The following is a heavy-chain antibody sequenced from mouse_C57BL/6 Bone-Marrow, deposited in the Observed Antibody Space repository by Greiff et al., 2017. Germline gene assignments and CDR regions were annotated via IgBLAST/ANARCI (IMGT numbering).Heavy chain of an antibody. CDR2: IDPSDSYT. CDR1: GYTFTSYW. D-gene: IGHD1-1*02. V-gene: IGHV1-69*01. CDR3: ARGLLRRAMDY. J-gene: IGHJ4*01. Sequence: QVQLQQPGAELVMPGASVKLSCKASGYTFTSYWMHWVKQRPGPGLEWIGEIDPSDSYTNYNQKFKGKSTLTVDKSSSTAYMQLSSLTSEDSAVYYCARGLLRRAMDYWGQGTSVTVSS.